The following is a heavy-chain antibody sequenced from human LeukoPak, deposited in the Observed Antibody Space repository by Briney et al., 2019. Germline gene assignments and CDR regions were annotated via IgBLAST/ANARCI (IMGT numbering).Heavy chain of an antibody. CDR1: GYSISSGYY. J-gene: IGHJ6*03. V-gene: IGHV4-38-2*02. CDR3: ARQVTSSTQYCSGGSCYAYYYYYMDV. CDR2: IYHSGST. Sequence: SETLSLTCTVSGYSISSGYYWGWIRQPPGKGLEWIGSIYHSGSTNYNPSLKSRVTISVDTSKNQFSLKLSSVTAADTAVYYCARQVTSSTQYCSGGSCYAYYYYYMDVWGKGTTVTVSS. D-gene: IGHD2-15*01.